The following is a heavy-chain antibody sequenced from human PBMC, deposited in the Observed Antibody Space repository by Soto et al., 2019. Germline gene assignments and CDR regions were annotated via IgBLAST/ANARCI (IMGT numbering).Heavy chain of an antibody. Sequence: GESLKISCKASGYRLNTYWIGWVRQMPGKGLEWMGIIFPGDSDTRYSPSFQGQVTISADKSISTAYLQWSSLKASDTAIYYCAGEDGNSVLDVWGHGTSVTVSS. V-gene: IGHV5-51*01. CDR1: GYRLNTYW. D-gene: IGHD4-17*01. CDR3: AGEDGNSVLDV. CDR2: IFPGDSDT. J-gene: IGHJ6*02.